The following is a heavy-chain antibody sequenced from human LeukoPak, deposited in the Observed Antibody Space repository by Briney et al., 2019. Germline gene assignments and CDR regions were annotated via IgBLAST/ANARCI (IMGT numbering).Heavy chain of an antibody. CDR1: GFTFSIYA. V-gene: IGHV3-30-3*01. D-gene: IGHD3-10*01. CDR2: ISYDGSNK. Sequence: ALRLSCAASGFTFSIYAMHWVRQAPGKGLEWVAVISYDGSNKYYADSVKGRFTISRDNSKNTLYLQMNSLRAEDTAVYYCTRSTMVYYFDYWGQGTLVTVSS. J-gene: IGHJ4*02. CDR3: TRSTMVYYFDY.